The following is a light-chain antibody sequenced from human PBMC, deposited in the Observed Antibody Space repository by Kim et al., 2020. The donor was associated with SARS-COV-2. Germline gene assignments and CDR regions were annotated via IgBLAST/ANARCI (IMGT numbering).Light chain of an antibody. J-gene: IGLJ2*01. CDR1: RGSNASNY. CDR3: QSLGV. CDR2: GNN. Sequence: ESPGKKATISRARRRGSNASNYVQWDQQRPGRAPTTRISGNNERPSGVPDRFSGSIDSSANSASLTISGLKTEDEADYYCQSLGVFGGGTQLTVL. V-gene: IGLV6-57*03.